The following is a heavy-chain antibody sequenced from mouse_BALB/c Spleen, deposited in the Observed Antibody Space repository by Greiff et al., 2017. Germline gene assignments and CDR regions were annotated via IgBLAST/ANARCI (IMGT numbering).Heavy chain of an antibody. V-gene: IGHV1-87*01. CDR3: ARSPLSPFAY. CDR1: GYTFTSYW. Sequence: QVQLKESGAELARPGASVKLSCKASGYTFTSYWMQWVKQRPGQGLEWIGAIYPGDGDTRYTQKFKGKATLTADKSSSTAYMQLSSLASEDSAVYYCARSPLSPFAYWGQGTLVTVSA. D-gene: IGHD6-1*01. CDR2: IYPGDGDT. J-gene: IGHJ3*01.